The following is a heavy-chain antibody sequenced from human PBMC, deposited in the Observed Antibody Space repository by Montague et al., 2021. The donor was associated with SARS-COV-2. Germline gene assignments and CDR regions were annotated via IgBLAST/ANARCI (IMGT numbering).Heavy chain of an antibody. Sequence: PALVTPTQTLTLTCSFSGFSLTTPGVSVGWIRQPPGRALEWLALXDWXHDQYYSRSLGTRLTISPGTSKSQVVLTLTNVDTVDTATYYCARNRLSVFDFWGQGTLVTVSS. V-gene: IGHV2-70*01. D-gene: IGHD2/OR15-2a*01. CDR2: XDWXHDQ. CDR3: ARNRLSVFDF. CDR1: GFSLTTPGVS. J-gene: IGHJ4*02.